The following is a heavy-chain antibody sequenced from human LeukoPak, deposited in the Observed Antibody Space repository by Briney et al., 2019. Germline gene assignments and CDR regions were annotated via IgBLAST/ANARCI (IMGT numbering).Heavy chain of an antibody. V-gene: IGHV1-18*01. J-gene: IGHJ4*02. D-gene: IGHD5-12*01. CDR2: ISAYNGNT. Sequence: ASVKVSCKASGYTFTTYGISWVRQAPGQGLEWMGWISAYNGNTNYAQKLQGRVTMTTDTSTSTAYMELRSLRSDDTAVYYCARSYSGYDYGREPYWGQGTLVTVSS. CDR1: GYTFTTYG. CDR3: ARSYSGYDYGREPY.